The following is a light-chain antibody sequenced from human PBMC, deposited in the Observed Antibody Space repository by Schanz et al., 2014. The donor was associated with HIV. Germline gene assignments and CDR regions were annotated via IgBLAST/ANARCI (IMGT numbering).Light chain of an antibody. J-gene: IGLJ3*02. CDR1: SSNIGAGYH. Sequence: QSVLTQPPSASGTPGQRVTISCTGSSSNIGAGYHVQWYQQLPGTAPRLLIYRNTNRPSGVPDRFSGSKSGTSASLAITGLQAEDEADYYCSSYTTNGTWLFGGGTKLTVL. CDR3: SSYTTNGTWL. V-gene: IGLV1-40*01. CDR2: RNT.